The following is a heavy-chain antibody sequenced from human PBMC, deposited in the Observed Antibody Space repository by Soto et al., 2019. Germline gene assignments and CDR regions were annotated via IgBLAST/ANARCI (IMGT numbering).Heavy chain of an antibody. J-gene: IGHJ6*02. D-gene: IGHD3-10*02. V-gene: IGHV4-4*02. CDR2: IYHSGST. CDR1: GGSISSSNW. CDR3: ACVRGGYYYAMDV. Sequence: QVQLQESGPGLVKPSGTLSLTCAVSGGSISSSNWWSWVRQPPGKGLEWIGEIYHSGSTNYNPSLKSRVTISVVMSKNQFSLKLSSVTAADTAVYYCACVRGGYYYAMDVWGQGTTVTVSS.